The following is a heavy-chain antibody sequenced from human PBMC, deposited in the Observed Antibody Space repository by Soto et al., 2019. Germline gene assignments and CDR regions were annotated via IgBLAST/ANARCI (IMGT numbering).Heavy chain of an antibody. J-gene: IGHJ6*02. CDR3: AGGNALDV. Sequence: PGGSLRLSCAASTFPFSTYWMTWVRQAPGKGLEWVANIHRDEIEKYYMDSVKGRFTISRDNAKNPLYLQMTSLRAEDTAVYYCAGGNALDVWGQGTTVTV. CDR1: TFPFSTYW. CDR2: IHRDEIEK. V-gene: IGHV3-7*01.